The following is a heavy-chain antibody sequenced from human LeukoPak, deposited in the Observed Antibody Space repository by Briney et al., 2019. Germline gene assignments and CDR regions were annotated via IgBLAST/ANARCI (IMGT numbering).Heavy chain of an antibody. V-gene: IGHV3-21*01. CDR1: GFTFSSYS. D-gene: IGHD6-13*01. Sequence: GGSLRLSCAASGFTFSSYSMNWVRQAPGKGLEWVSSISSSSSSIKYADSVKGRFTISRDNAKNSLYLQMNSLRGEDTAVYYCARLTAAGRRTDFDYWGQGTLVTVSS. CDR2: ISSSSSSI. CDR3: ARLTAAGRRTDFDY. J-gene: IGHJ4*02.